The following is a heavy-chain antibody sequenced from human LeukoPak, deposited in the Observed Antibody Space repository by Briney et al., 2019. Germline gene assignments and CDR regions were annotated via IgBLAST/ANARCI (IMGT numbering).Heavy chain of an antibody. D-gene: IGHD3-9*01. CDR3: AKQYDILTGYFFDY. CDR1: GFTVSSNY. J-gene: IGHJ4*02. Sequence: GGSLGLSCAASGFTVSSNYMTWVRQAPGKGLEWVSAISGSGGSTYYADSVKGRFTISRDNSKNTLYLQMNSLRAEDTAVYYCAKQYDILTGYFFDYWGQGTLVTVSS. CDR2: ISGSGGST. V-gene: IGHV3-23*01.